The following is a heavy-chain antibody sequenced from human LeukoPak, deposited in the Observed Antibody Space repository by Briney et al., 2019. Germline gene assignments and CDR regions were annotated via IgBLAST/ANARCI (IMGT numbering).Heavy chain of an antibody. CDR1: RFTFSSYG. CDR2: ISYDGSNK. V-gene: IGHV3-30*03. Sequence: GGSLRLSCAASRFTFSSYGMHWVRQAPGKGLEWVAVISYDGSNKYYADSVKGRFTISRDNSKNTLYLQMNSLRVEDTAVYYCASLRYFDWSDDGFDIWGQGTMVTVSS. CDR3: ASLRYFDWSDDGFDI. D-gene: IGHD3-9*01. J-gene: IGHJ3*02.